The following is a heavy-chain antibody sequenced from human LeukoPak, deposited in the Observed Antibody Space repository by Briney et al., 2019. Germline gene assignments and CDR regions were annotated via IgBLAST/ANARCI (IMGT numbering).Heavy chain of an antibody. D-gene: IGHD5-18*01. V-gene: IGHV1-2*06. CDR1: GYTFTGYY. J-gene: IGHJ4*02. Sequence: GASVKVSCKASGYTFTGYYMHWVRQAPGQGLEWVGRINPNSGGTNYAQKFQGRVTMTRDTSISTAYMELSRLRSDDTAVYYCARRDTAMASLGFDYWGQGTLVTVSS. CDR3: ARRDTAMASLGFDY. CDR2: INPNSGGT.